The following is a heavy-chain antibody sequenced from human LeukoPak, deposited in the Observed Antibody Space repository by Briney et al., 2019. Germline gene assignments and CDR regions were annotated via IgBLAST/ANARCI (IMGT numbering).Heavy chain of an antibody. D-gene: IGHD3-22*01. CDR3: ARGSSGYDSSGCSNYYYYGMDV. CDR1: GGSISSGSYY. J-gene: IGHJ6*02. CDR2: IYTSGST. Sequence: SETLSLTCTVSGGSISSGSYYWSWIRQPAGKGLEWIGRIYTSGSTNYNPSLKSRVTISVDTSKNQFSLKLSSVTAADTAVYYCARGSSGYDSSGCSNYYYYGMDVWGQGTTVTVSS. V-gene: IGHV4-61*02.